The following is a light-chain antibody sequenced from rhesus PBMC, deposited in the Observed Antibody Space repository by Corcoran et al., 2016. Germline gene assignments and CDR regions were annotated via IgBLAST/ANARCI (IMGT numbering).Light chain of an antibody. V-gene: IGKV1S6*01. Sequence: DIQMTQFPSSLSASVGDRVTITCQASQGISNWLAWYQQKPGKAPKLLIDTASSLRSGVPSRFSGSGSGTEFTLTISSLQPEDFATYYCQQHHTNPLTFGGGTKVEIK. J-gene: IGKJ4*01. CDR1: QGISNW. CDR3: QQHHTNPLT. CDR2: TAS.